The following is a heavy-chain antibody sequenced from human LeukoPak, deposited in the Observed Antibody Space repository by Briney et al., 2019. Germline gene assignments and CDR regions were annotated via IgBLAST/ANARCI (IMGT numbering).Heavy chain of an antibody. Sequence: SETLSLTCTVSGGSISSSSYYWSWIRQPAGKGLEWIGRIYTSGSTNYNPSLKSRVTMSVDTSKNQFSLKLSSVTAADTAVYYCVGYSYGSYYFDYWGQGTLVTVSS. J-gene: IGHJ4*02. CDR3: VGYSYGSYYFDY. V-gene: IGHV4-61*02. CDR2: IYTSGST. CDR1: GGSISSSSYY. D-gene: IGHD5-18*01.